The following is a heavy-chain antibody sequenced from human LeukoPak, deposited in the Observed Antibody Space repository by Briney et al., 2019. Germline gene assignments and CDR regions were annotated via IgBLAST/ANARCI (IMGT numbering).Heavy chain of an antibody. CDR1: GFTFTGYN. J-gene: IGHJ4*02. CDR3: ARGYYGDPEAFDY. CDR2: ITIGVSTA. D-gene: IGHD3-10*01. Sequence: GGTLRLSCAASGFTFTGYNMHCVREVSGGGLVCGSRITIGVSTAMYADSVKGRFTISRDNAKDTVHLQMSSLRAEDTAIYYCARGYYGDPEAFDYWGQETLVTVSS. V-gene: IGHV3-74*03.